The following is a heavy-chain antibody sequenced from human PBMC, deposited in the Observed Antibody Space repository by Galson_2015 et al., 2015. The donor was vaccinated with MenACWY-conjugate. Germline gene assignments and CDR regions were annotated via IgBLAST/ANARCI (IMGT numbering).Heavy chain of an antibody. J-gene: IGHJ4*02. CDR3: ARSEEPVKGYCSSSSCYFFDF. CDR2: IIPNLGTA. CDR1: GGTFTSYG. D-gene: IGHD2-2*01. Sequence: SVKVSCKASGGTFTSYGISWVRQAPGHGLEWMGGIIPNLGTAKYAQKFQGRVTITADTSTSTVYMELSSLRSEDTAVFYCARSEEPVKGYCSSSSCYFFDFWGQGTLVTVSS. V-gene: IGHV1-69*06.